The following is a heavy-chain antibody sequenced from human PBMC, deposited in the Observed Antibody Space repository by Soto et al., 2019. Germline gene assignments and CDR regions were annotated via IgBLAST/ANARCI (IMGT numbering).Heavy chain of an antibody. J-gene: IGHJ5*02. CDR3: ARVPLP. CDR2: IYHSGST. Sequence: QLQLQESGSGLVKPSQTLSLTCAVSGGSISSGGYSWSWIRQPPGKGLEWIGYIYHSGSTYYNPSPRGRVTIPVDRPKNHFPLKLTFVPAAATAMYSCARVPLPWGQGTLVTV. V-gene: IGHV4-30-2*01. CDR1: GGSISSGGYS.